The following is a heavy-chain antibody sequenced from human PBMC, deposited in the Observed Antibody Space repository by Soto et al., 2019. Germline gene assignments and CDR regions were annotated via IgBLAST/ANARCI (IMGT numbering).Heavy chain of an antibody. CDR3: ARSRRNFWSGYHFDY. Sequence: TLSLTCTVSGDSISNNNFYWGWIRQPPGKGLEWIGSIYYSGSTYYNPSLKSRVTISVDTSNNQLSLKLNSVTAADTAIYYCARSRRNFWSGYHFDYWGQGTLVTVSS. V-gene: IGHV4-39*01. CDR2: IYYSGST. CDR1: GDSISNNNFY. D-gene: IGHD3-3*01. J-gene: IGHJ4*02.